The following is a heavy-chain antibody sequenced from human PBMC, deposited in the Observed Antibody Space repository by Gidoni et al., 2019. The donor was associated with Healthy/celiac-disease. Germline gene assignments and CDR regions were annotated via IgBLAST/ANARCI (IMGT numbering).Heavy chain of an antibody. Sequence: QVPLVESGGGVVQPGRSLRLSCAASGFTFSSYAMHWVRQAPGKGLEWVAVISYDGSNKYYADSVKGRFTISRDNSKNTLYLQMNSLRAEDTAVYYCARGRGIAAAGWFDPWGQGTLVTVSS. V-gene: IGHV3-30-3*01. J-gene: IGHJ5*02. CDR2: ISYDGSNK. CDR3: ARGRGIAAAGWFDP. D-gene: IGHD6-13*01. CDR1: GFTFSSYA.